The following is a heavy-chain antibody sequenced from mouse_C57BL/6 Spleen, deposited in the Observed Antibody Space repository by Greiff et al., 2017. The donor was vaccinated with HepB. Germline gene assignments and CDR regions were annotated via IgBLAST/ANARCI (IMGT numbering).Heavy chain of an antibody. Sequence: VQLQHPGAELVMPGASVKLSCKASGYTFTSYWMHWVKQRPGQGLEWIGEIDPSDSYTNYNQKFKGKSTLTVDKSSSTAYMQLSSLTSEDSAVYYCARGLGRAMDYWGQGTSVTVSS. V-gene: IGHV1-69*01. CDR3: ARGLGRAMDY. CDR1: GYTFTSYW. D-gene: IGHD1-1*01. CDR2: IDPSDSYT. J-gene: IGHJ4*01.